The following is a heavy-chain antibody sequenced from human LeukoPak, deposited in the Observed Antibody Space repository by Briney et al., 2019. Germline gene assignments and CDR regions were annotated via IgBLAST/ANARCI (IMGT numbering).Heavy chain of an antibody. CDR2: IDWDDDK. CDR1: GFSLSTNGMR. V-gene: IGHV2-70*04. J-gene: IGHJ4*02. D-gene: IGHD3-22*01. Sequence: SGPTLVNPTQTLTLTCTFSGFSLSTNGMRVSWIRQPPGKALEWLARIDWDDDKFYSTSLKTRLTTSKDTSKNQVVLTMTNMDPVDTATYYCARNAYYYDSSGYGEFDYWGQGTLVTVSS. CDR3: ARNAYYYDSSGYGEFDY.